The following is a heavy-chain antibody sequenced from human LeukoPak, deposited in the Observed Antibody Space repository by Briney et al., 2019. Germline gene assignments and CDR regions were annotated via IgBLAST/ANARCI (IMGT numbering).Heavy chain of an antibody. V-gene: IGHV3-21*01. J-gene: IGHJ4*02. CDR3: ARAAGYGDYRCFDY. Sequence: GGSLRLSCAASGFTFSSVSMNWGRQAPGQGLEWVSSISSSSDCIYYAESVKGRFTISRDNAKNSLSLQMNSLRAEDTAVYYCARAAGYGDYRCFDYWGQGTLVTVSS. CDR2: ISSSSDCI. CDR1: GFTFSSVS. D-gene: IGHD4-17*01.